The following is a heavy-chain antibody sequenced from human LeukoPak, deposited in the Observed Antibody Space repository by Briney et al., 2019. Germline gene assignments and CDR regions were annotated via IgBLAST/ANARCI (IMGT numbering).Heavy chain of an antibody. CDR3: TRDQTPYY. Sequence: GGSLRLSCSTSGFTFGGYSMSWVRQAPGKGLEWVGFIRGKAYGGTTEYAASVKGRFTISRDDSKGVAYLQMNSLKTEDTAVYYCTRDQTPYYWGQGTLVTVSS. V-gene: IGHV3-49*04. CDR2: IRGKAYGGTT. J-gene: IGHJ4*02. CDR1: GFTFGGYS.